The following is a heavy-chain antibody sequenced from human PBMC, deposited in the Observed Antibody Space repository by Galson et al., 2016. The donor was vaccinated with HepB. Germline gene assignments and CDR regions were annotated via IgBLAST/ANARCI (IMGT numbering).Heavy chain of an antibody. J-gene: IGHJ6*02. D-gene: IGHD2-2*01. Sequence: QSGAEVKKPGESLKISCKGSGYSFSSHWIGWVRQMPGKGLEWMGIIYPGDSDTRYSPSFQGQVTISADKSIRTAYLQWSSLKASDTAMYYCARQRTSSYSPQYYGMDVWGQGTTVTVSS. CDR1: GYSFSSHW. V-gene: IGHV5-51*01. CDR3: ARQRTSSYSPQYYGMDV. CDR2: IYPGDSDT.